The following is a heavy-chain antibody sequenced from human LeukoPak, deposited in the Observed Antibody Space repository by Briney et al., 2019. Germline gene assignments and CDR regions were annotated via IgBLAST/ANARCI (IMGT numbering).Heavy chain of an antibody. CDR3: ARVGGHSGSYDLDY. Sequence: ASVKVSCKASGYTFTSYAMHWVRQAPGQRREWMGWINAGNGNTKYSQKFQGRVTITRDTSASTAYMELSSLRSEDTAVYYCARVGGHSGSYDLDYWGPGTLVTVSS. CDR2: INAGNGNT. V-gene: IGHV1-3*01. J-gene: IGHJ4*02. D-gene: IGHD1-26*01. CDR1: GYTFTSYA.